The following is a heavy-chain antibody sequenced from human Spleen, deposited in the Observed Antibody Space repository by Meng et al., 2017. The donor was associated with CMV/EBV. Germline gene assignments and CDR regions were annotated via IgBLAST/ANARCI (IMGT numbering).Heavy chain of an antibody. CDR1: GFTFSSYW. CDR2: IKQDGSEK. D-gene: IGHD5-24*01. V-gene: IGHV3-7*03. Sequence: GESLKISCAASGFTFSSYWMSWVRQAPGKGLEWVANIKQDGSEKYYVDSVKGRFTISRDNSKNTLYLQMNSLRVDDTAVYYCAKFGIDGSSLYFYYDMDVWGQGITVTVSS. CDR3: AKFGIDGSSLYFYYDMDV. J-gene: IGHJ6*02.